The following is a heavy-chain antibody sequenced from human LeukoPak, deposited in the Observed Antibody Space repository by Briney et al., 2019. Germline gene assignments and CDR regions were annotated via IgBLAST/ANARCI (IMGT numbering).Heavy chain of an antibody. CDR1: GFTVSSKY. J-gene: IGHJ4*02. D-gene: IGHD6-19*01. V-gene: IGHV3-66*02. CDR3: ARGGSGWSAPDY. CDR2: IYSDGST. Sequence: PGGSLRLSCAASGFTVSSKYMSWVRQAPGKGLEWVSVIYSDGSTYYADSVKGRFTISRDNSKNTLCLQMNSLRTEDTAVYYCARGGSGWSAPDYWGQGTLVTVSS.